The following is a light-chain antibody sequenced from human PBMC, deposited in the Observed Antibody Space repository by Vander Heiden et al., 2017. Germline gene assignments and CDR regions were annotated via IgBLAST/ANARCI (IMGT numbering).Light chain of an antibody. CDR2: QGM. CDR1: ELGDKY. J-gene: IGLJ2*01. CDR3: QAWDTSNVV. V-gene: IGLV3-1*01. Sequence: SYALTQPPSVSVSPGQTANTTCSGDELGDKYASWYQQKPGQSPVMIIYQGMKRPSGVPERFSTSNSGNTATLTISGTQAMDEDDYYCQAWDTSNVVFGGGTRLSVL.